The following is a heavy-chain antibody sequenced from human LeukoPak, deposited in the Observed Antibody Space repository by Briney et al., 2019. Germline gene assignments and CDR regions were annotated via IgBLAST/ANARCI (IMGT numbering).Heavy chain of an antibody. CDR2: ISAYNGNT. CDR1: GYTFTSYG. J-gene: IGHJ4*02. D-gene: IGHD2-8*01. Sequence: ASVKVSCKASGYTFTSYGISWVRQAPGQGLEWMGWISAYNGNTNYAQKLQGRVTMTTDTSTSTAYMELRSLRSDDTAVYYCARDRGIVLTVYFRTLDYWGQGTLVTVSS. V-gene: IGHV1-18*01. CDR3: ARDRGIVLTVYFRTLDY.